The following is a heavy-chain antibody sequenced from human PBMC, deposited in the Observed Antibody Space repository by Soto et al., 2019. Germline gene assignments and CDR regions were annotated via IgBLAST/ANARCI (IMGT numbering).Heavy chain of an antibody. Sequence: EVQLLESGGGLVQPGGSLRLSCAASGFTFSSYAMNWVRQAPGKGLEWVSGISGSGGSTYYADSVKGRFTISRDNSRNTLYLQMNSLRGEDTAVYYCAKDIGLVPPCFDYWGQGTLVTVSS. CDR1: GFTFSSYA. V-gene: IGHV3-23*01. D-gene: IGHD6-19*01. CDR2: ISGSGGST. J-gene: IGHJ4*02. CDR3: AKDIGLVPPCFDY.